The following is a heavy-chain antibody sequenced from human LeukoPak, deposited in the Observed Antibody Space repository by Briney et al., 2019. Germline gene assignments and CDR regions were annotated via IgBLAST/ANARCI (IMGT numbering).Heavy chain of an antibody. CDR1: GYTFTGYY. Sequence: GASVKVSCKASGYTFTGYYMHWVRQAPGRGLEWMGWINPDSGGTNYAQKFQDRVTMTRDTSMDSAYMELSRLRSDDTAVYYCARDRNVGDIAPKGRGMDVWGRGTTVTVSS. V-gene: IGHV1-2*02. CDR2: INPDSGGT. D-gene: IGHD5-12*01. CDR3: ARDRNVGDIAPKGRGMDV. J-gene: IGHJ6*02.